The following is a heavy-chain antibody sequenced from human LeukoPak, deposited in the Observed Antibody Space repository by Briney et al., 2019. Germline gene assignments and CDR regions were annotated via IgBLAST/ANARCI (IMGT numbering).Heavy chain of an antibody. V-gene: IGHV3-23*01. D-gene: IGHD2-2*01. CDR2: IGGSIGST. CDR3: VKDFVVVPGSVNYFDY. J-gene: IGHJ4*02. CDR1: GFSFSNYA. Sequence: PGGSLRLSCAASGFSFSNYAMSWVRQGPGKGLEWVSAIGGSIGSTFYTDSVKGRFTISRDNSKNTLSLQMNSLRVEDTAVYYCVKDFVVVPGSVNYFDYWGQGTLVTVSS.